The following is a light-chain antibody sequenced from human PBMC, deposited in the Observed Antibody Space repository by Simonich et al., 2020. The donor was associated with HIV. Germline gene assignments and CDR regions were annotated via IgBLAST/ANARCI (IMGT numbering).Light chain of an antibody. CDR3: CSYAGSNNLV. J-gene: IGLJ2*01. V-gene: IGLV2-8*01. CDR1: SSDVGGYNY. CDR2: EVS. Sequence: QSALTQPPSASGSPGQSVTISCTGTSSDVGGYNYVSWYQQHPGKAPKLMIYEVSKRPSGVPDRFSGSKSGNTASLTVSGLQAEDEADYYCCSYAGSNNLVFGGGTKLIVL.